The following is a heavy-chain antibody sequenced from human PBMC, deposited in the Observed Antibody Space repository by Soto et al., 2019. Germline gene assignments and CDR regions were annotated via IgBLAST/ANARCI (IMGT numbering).Heavy chain of an antibody. J-gene: IGHJ3*02. CDR3: ARVVSRSRRCSGGSCPPCDAFDI. CDR2: IYHSGST. CDR1: GGSISSGGYS. D-gene: IGHD2-15*01. V-gene: IGHV4-30-2*01. Sequence: SETLSLSFAVSGGSISSGGYSCSWIRQPPGKGLEWIGYIYHSGSTYYNPSLKSRVTISVDRSKNQFSLKLSSVTAADTAVYYCARVVSRSRRCSGGSCPPCDAFDIWGQGTMVTVSS.